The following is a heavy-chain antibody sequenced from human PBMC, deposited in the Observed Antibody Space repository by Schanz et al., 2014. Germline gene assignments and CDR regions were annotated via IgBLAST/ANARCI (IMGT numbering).Heavy chain of an antibody. CDR3: ARPRFDYGEVDY. V-gene: IGHV3-33*01. CDR2: IWYDGSNK. J-gene: IGHJ4*02. D-gene: IGHD4-17*01. Sequence: QVQLVESGGGVVQPGRSLRLSCAASGFTFSSYGMHWVRQAPGKGLEWVAFIWYDGSNKYYADSVKGRFTISRDNSKNTLYLQMNSLRAEDTSVYYCARPRFDYGEVDYWGQGTLVTVSS. CDR1: GFTFSSYG.